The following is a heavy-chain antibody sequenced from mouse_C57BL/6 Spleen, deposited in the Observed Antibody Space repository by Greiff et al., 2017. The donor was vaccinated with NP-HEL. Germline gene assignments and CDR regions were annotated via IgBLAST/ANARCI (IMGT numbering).Heavy chain of an antibody. CDR3: AREIRYSNYDFDY. V-gene: IGHV1-64*01. J-gene: IGHJ2*01. CDR1: GYTFTSYW. CDR2: IHPNSGST. D-gene: IGHD2-5*01. Sequence: VQLQQPGAELVKPGASVKLSCKASGYTFTSYWMHWVKQRPGQGLEWIGMIHPNSGSTNYNEKFKSKATLTVDKSSSTAYMQLSSLTSEDSAVYYGAREIRYSNYDFDYWGQGTTLTVSS.